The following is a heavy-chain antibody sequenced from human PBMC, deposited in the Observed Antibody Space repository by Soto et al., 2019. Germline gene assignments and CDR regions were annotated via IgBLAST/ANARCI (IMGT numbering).Heavy chain of an antibody. V-gene: IGHV3-30-3*01. Sequence: QVQLVESGGGVVQPGRSLRLSCAASGFTFSSCAMHWVRQAPGKGLEWVAVISYDGSNKYYADSVKGRFTVSRDNSKKTLYLRVNSLRAEDTAVYYCARDKRDLRFLEWSYYFDYWGQGTLVTVSS. J-gene: IGHJ4*02. D-gene: IGHD3-3*01. CDR3: ARDKRDLRFLEWSYYFDY. CDR1: GFTFSSCA. CDR2: ISYDGSNK.